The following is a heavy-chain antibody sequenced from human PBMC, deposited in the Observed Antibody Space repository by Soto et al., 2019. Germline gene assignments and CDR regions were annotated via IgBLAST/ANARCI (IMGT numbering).Heavy chain of an antibody. CDR3: PGANWYSEY. J-gene: IGHJ1*01. D-gene: IGHD7-27*01. Sequence: QVQLQESGPGLVKPSETLSLTCTVSGGSISNHYWSWIRQPPGKGLEWIGYIYYNGNTNYNPPLKSGVTMPVHTSKNQIPLKLSSVTAGDTALYYCPGANWYSEYWGQGTLVTVSS. CDR2: IYYNGNT. V-gene: IGHV4-59*11. CDR1: GGSISNHY.